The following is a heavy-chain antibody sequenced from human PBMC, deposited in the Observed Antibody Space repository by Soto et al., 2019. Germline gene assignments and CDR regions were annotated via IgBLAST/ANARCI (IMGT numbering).Heavy chain of an antibody. V-gene: IGHV3-48*02. CDR1: GFTFSIYG. CDR3: TRERAADDSNYDF. D-gene: IGHD4-4*01. CDR2: ISTGSSTI. Sequence: GGSLRLSCAASGFTFSIYGMNWVRQAPGKGLEWVSYISTGSSTIYYADSVKGRFTISRDNAKNSLFLQMDSLRDEDTAVYYCTRERAADDSNYDFWGQGTLVTVSS. J-gene: IGHJ4*02.